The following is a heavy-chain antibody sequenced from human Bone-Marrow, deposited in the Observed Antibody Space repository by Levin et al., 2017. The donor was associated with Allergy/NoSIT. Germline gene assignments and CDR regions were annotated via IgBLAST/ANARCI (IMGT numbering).Heavy chain of an antibody. CDR2: IYYTGHP. Sequence: PSETLSLTCSVSGGSIISSEYYWTWVRQTPGKGLEWLGKIYYTGHPYYNPSLESRLTISVDTSKNQFSLRLDFVAAADTAIYYCARDRGGYKYYYGMDVWGQGTTVTVSS. V-gene: IGHV4-30-4*01. D-gene: IGHD3-16*01. CDR3: ARDRGGYKYYYGMDV. J-gene: IGHJ6*02. CDR1: GGSIISSEYY.